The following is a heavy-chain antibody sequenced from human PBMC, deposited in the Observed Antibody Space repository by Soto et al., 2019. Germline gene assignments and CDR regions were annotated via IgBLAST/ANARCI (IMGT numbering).Heavy chain of an antibody. D-gene: IGHD6-19*01. J-gene: IGHJ6*02. V-gene: IGHV4-59*01. Sequence: SETLSLTCTVSGGSISSYYWSWIRQPPGKGLEWIGYIYYSGSTSYNPSLKSRVTISVDTSKNQFSLKLRSVTAADTAAYYCASDRSSGWDQGYGMDVWGQGTTVTVSS. CDR2: IYYSGST. CDR1: GGSISSYY. CDR3: ASDRSSGWDQGYGMDV.